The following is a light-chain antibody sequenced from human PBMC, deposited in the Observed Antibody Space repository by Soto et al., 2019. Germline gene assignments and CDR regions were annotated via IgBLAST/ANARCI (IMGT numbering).Light chain of an antibody. CDR2: KAS. V-gene: IGKV1-5*03. J-gene: IGKJ1*01. CDR1: QSISSW. CDR3: QQYYTYSRT. Sequence: IQMTQSPSTLSASVGDRVTITCRASQSISSWLAWYQQKPGKAPDLLIYKASSLESGVPSRFSGSGSGTEFTLTISSLQPDDFATYYCQQYYTYSRTFGQGTKVEIK.